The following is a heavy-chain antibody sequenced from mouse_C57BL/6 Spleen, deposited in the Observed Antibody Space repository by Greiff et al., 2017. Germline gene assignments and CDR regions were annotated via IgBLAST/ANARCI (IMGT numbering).Heavy chain of an antibody. CDR1: GFHINDYY. V-gene: IGHV14-1*01. J-gene: IGHJ2*02. D-gene: IGHD1-1*01. Sequence: VQLQQSGAELVRPGASVKLSCTASGFHINDYYLHWVMQRPEQGLEWIGRFGPADGDTEYAPKFQGKDTMTADTSSNPAFLQLSSLTYEDTAVYYCTTWGTKVEARGDYWGQGTSLTVSS. CDR3: TTWGTKVEARGDY. CDR2: FGPADGDT.